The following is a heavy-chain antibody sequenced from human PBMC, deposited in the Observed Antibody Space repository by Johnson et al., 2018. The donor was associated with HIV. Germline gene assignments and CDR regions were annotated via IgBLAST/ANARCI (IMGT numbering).Heavy chain of an antibody. D-gene: IGHD3-22*01. CDR2: IRYDGSNK. Sequence: QVQLVESGGGVVQPGGSLRLSCAASGFTFSNYAMHWVRQAPGKGLEWVAFIRYDGSNKYYADSVKGRVTISRDNSKNTLYLEMNSLRAEDTAVYYCAKDTGAYYDTFLAFDIWGQGTMVTVSS. V-gene: IGHV3-30*02. CDR1: GFTFSNYA. J-gene: IGHJ3*02. CDR3: AKDTGAYYDTFLAFDI.